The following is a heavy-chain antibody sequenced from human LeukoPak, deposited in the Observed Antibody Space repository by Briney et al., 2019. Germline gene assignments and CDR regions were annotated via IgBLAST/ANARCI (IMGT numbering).Heavy chain of an antibody. CDR3: ARDPLGSSYYFDY. Sequence: GGSLRLSCAASGFTFSSYAMHWVRQAPGKGLEWVAVISYDGSNKYYADSAKGRFTISRDNSKNTLYLQMNSLRAEDTAVYYCARDPLGSSYYFDYWGQGTLVTVSS. CDR2: ISYDGSNK. J-gene: IGHJ4*02. V-gene: IGHV3-30*01. D-gene: IGHD1-26*01. CDR1: GFTFSSYA.